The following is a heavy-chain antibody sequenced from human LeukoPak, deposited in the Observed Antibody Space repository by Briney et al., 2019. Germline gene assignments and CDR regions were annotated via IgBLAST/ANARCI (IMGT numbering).Heavy chain of an antibody. Sequence: GESLKISCKGSGYSFTSYWIGWVRQMPGKGLEWMGIIYPGDSDTRYSPSFQGQVTISADKSISTAYLQWNSLKASDTAMYYCARRMVRGVISGYNWFDPWGQGTLVTVSS. CDR1: GYSFTSYW. V-gene: IGHV5-51*01. D-gene: IGHD3-10*01. CDR3: ARRMVRGVISGYNWFDP. CDR2: IYPGDSDT. J-gene: IGHJ5*02.